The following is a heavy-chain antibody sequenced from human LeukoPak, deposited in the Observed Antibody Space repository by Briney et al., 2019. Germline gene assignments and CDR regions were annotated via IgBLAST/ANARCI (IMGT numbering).Heavy chain of an antibody. CDR2: ISAYNGNT. J-gene: IGHJ6*01. CDR1: GYTITSYG. D-gene: IGHD4-17*01. V-gene: IGHV1-18*01. CDR3: ARDQIDYGDPIHYYYYGMDV. Sequence: SSVNVSCKACGYTITSYGISWVRQAPGQGREWMGWISAYNGNTNYAQKLQGRVTMTTDTSTSTAYMQLRSLRSDDTAVYYCARDQIDYGDPIHYYYYGMDVWGQGTTVTVSS.